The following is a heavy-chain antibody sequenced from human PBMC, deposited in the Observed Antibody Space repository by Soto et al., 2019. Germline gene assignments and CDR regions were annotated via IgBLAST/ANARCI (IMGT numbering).Heavy chain of an antibody. J-gene: IGHJ1*01. Sequence: PSETLSLTCTVSGGSIISYYWSWILQPPGKGLEWIGYIYYSGSTNYNPSLKSRVTISVDTSKNQFSLKLSSVTAADTAVYYCARYYYDSSGYSEYFQHWGQGTLVTV. D-gene: IGHD3-22*01. CDR2: IYYSGST. CDR3: ARYYYDSSGYSEYFQH. V-gene: IGHV4-59*01. CDR1: GGSIISYY.